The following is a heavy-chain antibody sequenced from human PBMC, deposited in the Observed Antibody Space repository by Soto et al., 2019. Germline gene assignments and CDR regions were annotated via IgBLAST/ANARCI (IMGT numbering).Heavy chain of an antibody. Sequence: SQTLSLTCVGSGDTVSSNSVAWNWVRQSPSRGLEWLGRTYYRSRWYSDYAVSVRSRIDINADASKNQVSLQLNSVTPEDTAVYYCARSEEDSDYYYYGMDVWGQGTTVTVSS. J-gene: IGHJ6*02. CDR1: GDTVSSNSVA. CDR2: TYYRSRWYS. D-gene: IGHD2-15*01. CDR3: ARSEEDSDYYYYGMDV. V-gene: IGHV6-1*01.